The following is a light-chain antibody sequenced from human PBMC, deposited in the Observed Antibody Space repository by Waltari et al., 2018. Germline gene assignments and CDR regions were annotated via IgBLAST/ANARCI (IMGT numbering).Light chain of an antibody. CDR3: QHRHNWPPTFT. J-gene: IGKJ2*01. Sequence: EIVLTQSPATLSLSPGDRATPSCRASQSVRNYLAWYRQKPGQAPRLLIYDASERAPGIPARFSGSGSGTDVTLTISSLEPDDFAVYYCQHRHNWPPTFTFGQGTKLEVK. CDR1: QSVRNY. CDR2: DAS. V-gene: IGKV3-11*01.